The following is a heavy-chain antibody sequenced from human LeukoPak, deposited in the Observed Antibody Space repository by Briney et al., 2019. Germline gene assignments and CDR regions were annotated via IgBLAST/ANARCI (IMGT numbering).Heavy chain of an antibody. Sequence: PGGSLRLSCAASGFTFSSYGMHWVRQAPGKGLEWVAVISYDGSNKYYADSVKGRFTISRDNSKNTLYLQMNSLRAEDTAVCYCAKAKIPAAPFDYWGQGTLVTVSS. CDR2: ISYDGSNK. CDR3: AKAKIPAAPFDY. J-gene: IGHJ4*02. CDR1: GFTFSSYG. V-gene: IGHV3-30*18. D-gene: IGHD2-2*01.